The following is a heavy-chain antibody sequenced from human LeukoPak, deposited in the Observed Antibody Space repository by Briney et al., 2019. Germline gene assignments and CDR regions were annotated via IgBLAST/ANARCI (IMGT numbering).Heavy chain of an antibody. Sequence: PSETLSLTCSVSGGYISSNDYYWGWLRQPPGKGLEWIGEINHSGSTNYNPSLKSRVTISVDTSKNQFSLKLSSVTAADTAVYYCARRVGDYWGQGTLVTVSS. J-gene: IGHJ4*02. V-gene: IGHV4-39*07. CDR2: INHSGST. D-gene: IGHD2-15*01. CDR1: GGYISSNDYY. CDR3: ARRVGDY.